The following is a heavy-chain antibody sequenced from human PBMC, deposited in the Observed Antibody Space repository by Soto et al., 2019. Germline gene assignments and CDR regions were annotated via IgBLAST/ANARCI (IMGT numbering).Heavy chain of an antibody. D-gene: IGHD6-13*01. CDR3: SGIAAPLYYYGMDV. J-gene: IGHJ6*02. Sequence: QVQLVQSGAEVKKPGSSVKVSCKASGGTFSSYAISWVRQAPGQGLEWMGGIIPIFGTPHYAQKFQGRVTITADESTSKAYMELSSLRSEDTAVYYCSGIAAPLYYYGMDVWGQGTTVTVSS. CDR1: GGTFSSYA. CDR2: IIPIFGTP. V-gene: IGHV1-69*12.